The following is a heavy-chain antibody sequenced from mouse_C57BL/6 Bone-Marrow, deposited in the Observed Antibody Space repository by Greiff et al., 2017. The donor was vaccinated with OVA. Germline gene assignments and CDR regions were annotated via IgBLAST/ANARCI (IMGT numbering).Heavy chain of an antibody. CDR1: GYTFTDYY. CDR2: INPNNGGT. D-gene: IGHD3-2*02. CDR3: ARSTAQAPGGFAY. V-gene: IGHV1-26*01. Sequence: EVQLQQSGPELVKPGASVKISCKASGYTFTDYYMNWVKQSHGKSLEWIGDINPNNGGTSYNQKFKGKATLTVDKSSSTAYMELRSLTSEDSAVYYCARSTAQAPGGFAYWGQGTLVTVSA. J-gene: IGHJ3*01.